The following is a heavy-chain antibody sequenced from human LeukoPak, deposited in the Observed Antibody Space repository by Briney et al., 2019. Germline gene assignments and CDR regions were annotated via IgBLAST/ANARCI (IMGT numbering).Heavy chain of an antibody. CDR2: IYYSGST. CDR1: GGSISSSSYY. V-gene: IGHV4-39*07. D-gene: IGHD3-9*01. Sequence: SETLSLTCTVSGGSISSSSYYWGWIRQPPGKGLEWIGSIYYSGSTYYNPSLKSRVTISVDTSKNQFSLKLSSVTAADTAVYYCARRPSSPYYDILTGYSYYYYYMDVWGKGTTVTISS. J-gene: IGHJ6*03. CDR3: ARRPSSPYYDILTGYSYYYYYMDV.